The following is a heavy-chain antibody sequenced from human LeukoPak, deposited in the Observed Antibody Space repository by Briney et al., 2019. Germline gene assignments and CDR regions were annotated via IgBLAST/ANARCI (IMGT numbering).Heavy chain of an antibody. CDR3: ARGLSATSYYYYYMDV. J-gene: IGHJ6*03. CDR1: GYTFTSYG. D-gene: IGHD1-14*01. V-gene: IGHV1-18*01. CDR2: ISAYNGNT. Sequence: ASVKVSCKASGYTFTSYGISWVRQAPRQGLEWMGWISAYNGNTNYAQKLQGRVTMTTDTSTSTAYMELRSLRSDDTAVYYCARGLSATSYYYYYMDVWGKGTTVTVSS.